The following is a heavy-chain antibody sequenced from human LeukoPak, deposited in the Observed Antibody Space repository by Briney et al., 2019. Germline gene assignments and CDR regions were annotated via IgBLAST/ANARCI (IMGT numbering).Heavy chain of an antibody. CDR2: ISGSGGST. CDR1: GFTFSNYG. J-gene: IGHJ5*02. V-gene: IGHV3-23*01. CDR3: AHPTEYSSGWYGNWFDP. Sequence: GETLRLSCAASGFTFSNYGMSWVRQAPGKGLEWVSAISGSGGSTYYADSLKGRFTISRDNSKNTLYLQMNSLRAEDTAVYYCAHPTEYSSGWYGNWFDPWGQGTLVTVSS. D-gene: IGHD6-13*01.